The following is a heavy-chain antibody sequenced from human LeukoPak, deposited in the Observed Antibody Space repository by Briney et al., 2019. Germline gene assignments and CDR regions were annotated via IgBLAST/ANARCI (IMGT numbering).Heavy chain of an antibody. CDR3: ARDHCSSTSCYLYFQH. D-gene: IGHD2-2*01. V-gene: IGHV1-69*01. Sequence: SVKVSCKASGGTFSSYAISWVRQAPGQGLEWMGGIIPIFGTANYAQKFQGRVTITADESASTAYMELSSLRSEDTAVYYCARDHCSSTSCYLYFQHWGQGTLVTVSS. CDR1: GGTFSSYA. CDR2: IIPIFGTA. J-gene: IGHJ1*01.